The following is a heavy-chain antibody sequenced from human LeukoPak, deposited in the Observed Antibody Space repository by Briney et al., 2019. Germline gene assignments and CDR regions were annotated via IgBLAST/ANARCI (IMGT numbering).Heavy chain of an antibody. CDR1: GYTFTSYY. D-gene: IGHD3-3*01. J-gene: IGHJ6*02. CDR3: ARAAPNYDFWSGYSNNYYYYYGMDV. V-gene: IGHV1-46*01. CDR2: INPSGGST. Sequence: ASVKVSYKASGYTFTSYYMHWVRQAPGQGLEWMGIINPSGGSTSYAQKFQGRVTMTRDTSTSTVYMELSSLRSEDTAVYYCARAAPNYDFWSGYSNNYYYYYGMDVWGQGTTVTVSS.